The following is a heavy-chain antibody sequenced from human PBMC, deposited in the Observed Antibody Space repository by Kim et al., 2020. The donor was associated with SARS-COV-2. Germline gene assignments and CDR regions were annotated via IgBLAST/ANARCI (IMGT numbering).Heavy chain of an antibody. Sequence: DSVKGRFTISRDNSKNTLYLQMNSLRVDDTAVYYCAKGDCDSPTCYTASYWGRGTLVTVSS. D-gene: IGHD2-2*02. CDR3: AKGDCDSPTCYTASY. J-gene: IGHJ4*02. V-gene: IGHV3-23*01.